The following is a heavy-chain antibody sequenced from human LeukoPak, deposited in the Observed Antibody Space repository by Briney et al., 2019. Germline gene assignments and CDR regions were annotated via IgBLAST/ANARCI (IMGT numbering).Heavy chain of an antibody. CDR1: GFTFSSYA. V-gene: IGHV3-64*01. J-gene: IGHJ4*02. CDR3: ARVGGFRPDRYEYYFDY. CDR2: ISSNGGST. D-gene: IGHD5-12*01. Sequence: PGGSLRLSCAASGFTFSSYAMHWVRQAPGKGLEYVSAISSNGGSTYYANSVKGRFTISRDNSKNTLYLQMGSLRAEDMAVYYCARVGGFRPDRYEYYFDYWGQGTLVTVSS.